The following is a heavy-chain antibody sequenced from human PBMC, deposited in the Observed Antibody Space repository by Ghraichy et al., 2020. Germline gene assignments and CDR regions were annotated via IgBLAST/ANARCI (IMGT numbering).Heavy chain of an antibody. CDR3: AREWWLAAGNNWFDP. D-gene: IGHD6-13*01. CDR2: IYSGGST. V-gene: IGHV3-53*01. CDR1: GFTVSSNY. Sequence: GGSLRLSCAASGFTVSSNYMSWVRQAPGKGLEWVSVIYSGGSTYYADSVKGRFTISRDNSKNTLYLQMNSLRAEDTAVYYCAREWWLAAGNNWFDPWGQGTLVTVSS. J-gene: IGHJ5*02.